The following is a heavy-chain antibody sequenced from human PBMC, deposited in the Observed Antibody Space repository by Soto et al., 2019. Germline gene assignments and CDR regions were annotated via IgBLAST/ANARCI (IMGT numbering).Heavy chain of an antibody. CDR1: GGSVSSGDYF. J-gene: IGHJ6*02. CDR3: ARSPNYFYYGFDV. D-gene: IGHD3-10*01. V-gene: IGHV4-61*08. CDR2: IYYSGST. Sequence: SETLSLTCTVSGGSVSSGDYFWSWLRQSPGKRLEWIAYIYYSGSTNYNPSLKSRATISVDTSKSQVSLTLTSMTAADAALYYCARSPNYFYYGFDVWGQGTAVTVSS.